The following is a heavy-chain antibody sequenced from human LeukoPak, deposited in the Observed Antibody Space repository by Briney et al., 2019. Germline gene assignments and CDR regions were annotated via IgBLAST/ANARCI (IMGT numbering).Heavy chain of an antibody. Sequence: GGSLRLSCAASGFTFSSYGMHWVRQAPGKGLEWVAVISYDGSNKYYADSVKGRFTISRDNSKNTLYLQMNSLRAEDTAVYYCAHDFWSGYYTGMTKGPGYWGQGTLVTVSS. CDR1: GFTFSSYG. D-gene: IGHD3-3*01. V-gene: IGHV3-30*18. CDR2: ISYDGSNK. J-gene: IGHJ4*02. CDR3: AHDFWSGYYTGMTKGPGY.